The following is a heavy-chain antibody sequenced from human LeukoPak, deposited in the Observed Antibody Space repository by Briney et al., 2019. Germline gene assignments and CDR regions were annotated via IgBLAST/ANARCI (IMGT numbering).Heavy chain of an antibody. V-gene: IGHV3-30*03. J-gene: IGHJ4*02. CDR2: VSHDGTEK. CDR3: ARDRDWGFDY. CDR1: GFTFNNYG. D-gene: IGHD2-21*02. Sequence: PGGTLRLSCEASGFTFNNYGLHWVRQAPGKGLEWVAVVSHDGTEKNYPNSVKGRFTISRDNAKNSLYLQMNSLRAEDTAVYYCARDRDWGFDYWGQGTLVTVSS.